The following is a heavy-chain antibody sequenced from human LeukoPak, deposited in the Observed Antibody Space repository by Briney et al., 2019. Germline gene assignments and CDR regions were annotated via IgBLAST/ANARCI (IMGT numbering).Heavy chain of an antibody. CDR3: ARTHRIAAAGTEYYGMDV. J-gene: IGHJ6*02. CDR2: MNPNSGKT. CDR1: GHTFASYD. D-gene: IGHD6-13*01. V-gene: IGHV1-8*01. Sequence: WASVKVSCKASGHTFASYDINWVRQATGQGLEWMGWMNPNSGKTSYAQKFQGRVTMTRNTSISTAYMELSSLRSEDTAVYYCARTHRIAAAGTEYYGMDVWGQGTTVTVSS.